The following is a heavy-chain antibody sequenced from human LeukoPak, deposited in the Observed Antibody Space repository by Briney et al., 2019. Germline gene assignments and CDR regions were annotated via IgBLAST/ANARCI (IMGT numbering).Heavy chain of an antibody. D-gene: IGHD3-16*01. CDR1: GGSFSGYY. V-gene: IGHV4-34*01. CDR2: INHSGST. Sequence: PSETLSLTCAVYGGSFSGYYWSWIRQPPGKGLEWIGEINHSGSTNYNPSLKSRVTISVDTSKNQFSLKLSSVTAADTAVYYCARDGDYGNWFDPWGQGTLVTVSS. CDR3: ARDGDYGNWFDP. J-gene: IGHJ5*02.